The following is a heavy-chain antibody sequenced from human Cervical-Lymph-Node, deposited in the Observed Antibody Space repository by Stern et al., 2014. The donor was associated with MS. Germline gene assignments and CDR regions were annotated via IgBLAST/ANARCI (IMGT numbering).Heavy chain of an antibody. CDR1: GFTFTTSG. CDR2: ISYDGSNQ. CDR3: ANAAALSCRSPSCYKAFEY. J-gene: IGHJ4*02. D-gene: IGHD2-2*02. Sequence: VQLVESGGGVVQPGGSLRLSCVASGFTFTTSGMHWVRQAPGKGLDWVAVISYDGSNQYYGDSVKGRFTISRDNSKNTVYLQMSSLRPEDTAVYYCANAAALSCRSPSCYKAFEYWGQGILVTVSS. V-gene: IGHV3-30*18.